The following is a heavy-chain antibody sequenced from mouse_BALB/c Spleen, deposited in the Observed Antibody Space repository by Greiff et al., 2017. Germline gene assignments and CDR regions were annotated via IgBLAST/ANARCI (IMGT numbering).Heavy chain of an antibody. CDR3: GYAWFAY. CDR1: GFTFNTYA. J-gene: IGHJ3*01. V-gene: IGHV10-1*02. D-gene: IGHD2-12*01. Sequence: EVQLQESGGGLVQPKGSLKLSCAASGFTFNTYAMNWVRQAPGKGLEWVARIRSKSNNYATYYADSVKDRFTISRDDSQSMLYLQMNNLKTEDTAMYYCGYAWFAYWGQGTLVTVSA. CDR2: IRSKSNNYAT.